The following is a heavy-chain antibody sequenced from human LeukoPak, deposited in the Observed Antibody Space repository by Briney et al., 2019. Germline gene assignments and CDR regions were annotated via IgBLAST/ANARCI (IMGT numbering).Heavy chain of an antibody. J-gene: IGHJ3*02. CDR1: GGSISSYY. V-gene: IGHV4-59*01. CDR2: IYYSGST. Sequence: SETLSLTCTVSGGSISSYYWNWIRQPPGKGLEWIGYIYYSGSTNYNPSLKSRVTISVDTSKNQFSLKLSSVTAADTAVYYCARDERLGYCSGGSCYEPAFDIWGQGTMVTVSS. CDR3: ARDERLGYCSGGSCYEPAFDI. D-gene: IGHD2-15*01.